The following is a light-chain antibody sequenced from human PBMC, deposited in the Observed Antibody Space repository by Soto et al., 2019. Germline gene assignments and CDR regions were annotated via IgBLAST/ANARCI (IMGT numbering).Light chain of an antibody. Sequence: DIQMTQPPSTLSALGGDRVSITCRASQSISRWLAWYQQKPGKDTKVLIFDDSSLESGVKSRFSGSGSATEFTLTISSMQPDDFATYYCKQYSTYPWTFGQGTKVDIK. CDR2: DDS. CDR3: KQYSTYPWT. J-gene: IGKJ1*01. CDR1: QSISRW. V-gene: IGKV1-5*01.